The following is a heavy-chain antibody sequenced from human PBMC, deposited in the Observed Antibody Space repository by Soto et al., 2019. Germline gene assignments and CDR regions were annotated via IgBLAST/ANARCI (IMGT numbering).Heavy chain of an antibody. J-gene: IGHJ6*02. D-gene: IGHD6-25*01. Sequence: QITLKESGPTLVKPTQTLTLTCTFSGFSLSTSGVGVGWIRQPPGKALEWLALIYWDDDKRYSPSLKSRLTITKDTSKNQVVLTMTHMDPVDTATYYCAHHVVKQQRGFYCYYGMDVWGQGATVTVSS. V-gene: IGHV2-5*02. CDR1: GFSLSTSGVG. CDR2: IYWDDDK. CDR3: AHHVVKQQRGFYCYYGMDV.